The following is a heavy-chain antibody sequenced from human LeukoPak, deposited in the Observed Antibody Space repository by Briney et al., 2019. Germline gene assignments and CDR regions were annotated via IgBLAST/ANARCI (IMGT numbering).Heavy chain of an antibody. D-gene: IGHD2-2*01. CDR2: ISSGSTYI. V-gene: IGHV3-21*01. J-gene: IGHJ4*02. CDR3: AREVSSSTSFDY. Sequence: GGSLRLSCAASGFSFSSYSMNWVRQAPGKGLEWVSSISSGSTYIYYADSVKGRFTISRDNAKNSLYLQVSTLRAEDTAVYYCAREVSSSTSFDYWGQGTLVTVSS. CDR1: GFSFSSYS.